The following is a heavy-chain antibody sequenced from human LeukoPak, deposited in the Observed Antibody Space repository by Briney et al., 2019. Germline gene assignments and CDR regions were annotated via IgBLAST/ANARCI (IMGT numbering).Heavy chain of an antibody. J-gene: IGHJ4*02. V-gene: IGHV3-48*01. CDR2: ISTTGNTI. Sequence: GGSLRLSCAASGFTLSSYSVSWVRQAPGKGLEWISHISTTGNTIYYADSVKGRFTISRDNAKNSVYLLMNSLRAEDTAVYYYGRVRPQYYFDYWGQGTLVTVSS. CDR1: GFTLSSYS. D-gene: IGHD3-10*01. CDR3: GRVRPQYYFDY.